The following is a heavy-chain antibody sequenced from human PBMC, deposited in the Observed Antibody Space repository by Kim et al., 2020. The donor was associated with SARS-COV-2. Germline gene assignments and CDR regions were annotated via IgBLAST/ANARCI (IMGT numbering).Heavy chain of an antibody. J-gene: IGHJ6*02. Sequence: DSVKGRFPISRDNAKNSLYLQMNSLRVEDTAMYYCARVDYGYYYYYGMDVWGQGTTVTVSS. V-gene: IGHV3-7*01. CDR3: ARVDYGYYYYYGMDV. D-gene: IGHD4-17*01.